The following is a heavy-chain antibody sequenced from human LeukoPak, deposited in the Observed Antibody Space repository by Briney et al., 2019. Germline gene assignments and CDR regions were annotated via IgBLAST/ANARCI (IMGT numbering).Heavy chain of an antibody. CDR1: GYTFTSYG. D-gene: IGHD3-3*01. Sequence: ASVKVSCKASGYTFTSYGISWARQAPGQGLEWMGWISVYNGNTNYAQKLQGRVTMTTDTSTSTAYMELRSLRSDDTAVYYCARDHLHTIFGVVKSYYFDYWGQGTLVTVSS. CDR3: ARDHLHTIFGVVKSYYFDY. J-gene: IGHJ4*02. V-gene: IGHV1-18*01. CDR2: ISVYNGNT.